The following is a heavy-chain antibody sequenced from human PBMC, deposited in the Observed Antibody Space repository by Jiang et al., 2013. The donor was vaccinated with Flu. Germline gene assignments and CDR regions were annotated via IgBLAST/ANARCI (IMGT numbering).Heavy chain of an antibody. D-gene: IGHD3-16*02. CDR1: GGSFSGHY. CDR3: ASLLPNRWSFDS. Sequence: LLKPSETLSLTCAVYGGSFSGHYCSWIRQPPGKGLEWIGNVYYIGNTFYNPSLQSRVAMSVDTSKNQFSLNLSFVTAADTAVYYCASLLPNRWSFDSWGQGILVIVSS. J-gene: IGHJ5*01. CDR2: VYYIGNT. V-gene: IGHV4-34*01.